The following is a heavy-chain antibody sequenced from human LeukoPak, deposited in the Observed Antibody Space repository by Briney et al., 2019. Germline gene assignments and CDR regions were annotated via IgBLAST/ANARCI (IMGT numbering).Heavy chain of an antibody. CDR2: ISGSGGST. V-gene: IGHV3-23*01. CDR1: GFTFSSYA. D-gene: IGHD5-12*01. Sequence: GSLRLSCAASGFTFSSYAMSWVRQAPGKGLEWVSAISGSGGSTYYADSVKGRFTISRDNSKNTLYLQMNSLRAEDTAVYYCAKRRGYDPRIYYFDYWGQGTLVTVSS. CDR3: AKRRGYDPRIYYFDY. J-gene: IGHJ4*02.